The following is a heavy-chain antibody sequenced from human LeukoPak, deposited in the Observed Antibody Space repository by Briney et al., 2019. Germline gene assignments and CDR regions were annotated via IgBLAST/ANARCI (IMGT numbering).Heavy chain of an antibody. CDR1: GGSFSGYY. J-gene: IGHJ6*03. CDR2: INHSGST. Sequence: SETLSLTCAVYGGSFSGYYWSWIRQPPGKGLEWIGEINHSGSTNYNPSLKSRVTISVDTSKNQFSLKLSSVTAADTAVYYCAREVRFLEWFSYYYYYMDVWGKGTTVTISS. V-gene: IGHV4-34*01. D-gene: IGHD3-3*01. CDR3: AREVRFLEWFSYYYYYMDV.